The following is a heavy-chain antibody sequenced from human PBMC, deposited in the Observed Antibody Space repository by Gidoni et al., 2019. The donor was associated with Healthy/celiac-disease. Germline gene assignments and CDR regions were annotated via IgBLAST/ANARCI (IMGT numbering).Heavy chain of an antibody. D-gene: IGHD3-16*01. V-gene: IGHV3-30*18. CDR3: AKAPSWGPYYMDV. Sequence: QVQLVESGGGVVQPGRSLRLSCAASGFTFSSYGMHWVRQAPGKGLEWVAVISYDGSNKYYADSVKGRFTISRDNSKNTLYLQMNSLRAEDTAVYYCAKAPSWGPYYMDVWGKGTTVTVSS. J-gene: IGHJ6*03. CDR2: ISYDGSNK. CDR1: GFTFSSYG.